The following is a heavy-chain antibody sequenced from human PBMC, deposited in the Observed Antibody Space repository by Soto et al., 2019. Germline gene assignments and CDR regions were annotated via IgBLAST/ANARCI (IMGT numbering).Heavy chain of an antibody. CDR3: TKTPRSFYYYMDV. D-gene: IGHD3-3*01. CDR2: ISGSGSDR. V-gene: IGHV3-23*01. Sequence: EVQVLESGGGLVEPGGSLRLSCVGSGFTFSTYAMNWVRQAPGKGLEWVSGISGSGSDRYYADSVRGRFIISRDNSNNTLNLQMDSLRAEDTAIYYCTKTPRSFYYYMDVWGKGTTVTVSS. CDR1: GFTFSTYA. J-gene: IGHJ6*03.